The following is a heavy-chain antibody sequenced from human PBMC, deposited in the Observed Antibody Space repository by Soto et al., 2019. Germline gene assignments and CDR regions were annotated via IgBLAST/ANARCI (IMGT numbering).Heavy chain of an antibody. CDR1: GFDFSTYA. J-gene: IGHJ6*02. CDR2: IGEGGVSR. Sequence: PGGSLRLSCVAPGFDFSTYAMSWVRQAPGKGLEWVSVIGEGGVSRVYADAVKGRFTISRDNSKNTLYLQMTSPRVDDTAMYYCARDSVTRVSSDIPGMDVWGQGTTVTVSS. D-gene: IGHD3-10*01. V-gene: IGHV3-23*01. CDR3: ARDSVTRVSSDIPGMDV.